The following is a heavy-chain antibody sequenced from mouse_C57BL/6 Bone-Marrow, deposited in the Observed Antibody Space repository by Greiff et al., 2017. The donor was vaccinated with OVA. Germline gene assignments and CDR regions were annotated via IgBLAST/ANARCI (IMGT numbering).Heavy chain of an antibody. CDR2: IWRGGST. Sequence: VQLQQSGPGLVQPSQSLSITCTVSGFSLTSYGVHWVRQSPGKGLEWLGVIWRGGSTDYNAAFMSRLSITKDNSKSQVFFKMNSLQADDTAIYYCAKRGYSNGGYFDVWGTGTTVTVSS. D-gene: IGHD2-5*01. V-gene: IGHV2-5*01. CDR1: GFSLTSYG. CDR3: AKRGYSNGGYFDV. J-gene: IGHJ1*03.